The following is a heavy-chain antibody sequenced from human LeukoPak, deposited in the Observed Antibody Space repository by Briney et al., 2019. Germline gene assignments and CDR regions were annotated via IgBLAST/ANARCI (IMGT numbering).Heavy chain of an antibody. D-gene: IGHD2-2*01. CDR1: GFTFGDYA. CDR3: TRIVVVPAAPYYYYYMDV. V-gene: IGHV3-49*04. Sequence: RSVRLFCTASGFTFGDYAMSWVRQAPGKGLEWVGFVRSQAYGGTTEYAASVKGRFTISRDDSKSIAYLQMNSLKTEDTAVYYCTRIVVVPAAPYYYYYMDVWGKGTTVTVPS. CDR2: VRSQAYGGTT. J-gene: IGHJ6*03.